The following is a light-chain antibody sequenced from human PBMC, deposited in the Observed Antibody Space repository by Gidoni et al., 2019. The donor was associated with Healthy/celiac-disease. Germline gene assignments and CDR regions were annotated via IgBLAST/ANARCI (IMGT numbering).Light chain of an antibody. CDR2: EVS. CDR1: SSDGGSYNL. Sequence: QSALTQPASVSGSPGQSITISCTGTSSDGGSYNLVSWYQQPPGKAPKLMIYEVSKRPSGVSNRFSGSKSGNTASLTISGLQAEDEADYYCCSYAGSSCYVFGTGTKVTVL. CDR3: CSYAGSSCYV. J-gene: IGLJ1*01. V-gene: IGLV2-23*02.